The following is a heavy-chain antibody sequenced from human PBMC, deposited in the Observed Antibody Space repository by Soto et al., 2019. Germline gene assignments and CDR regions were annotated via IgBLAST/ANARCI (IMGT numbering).Heavy chain of an antibody. CDR3: AKGAYTSSYYYFDD. V-gene: IGHV3-30-3*01. D-gene: IGHD6-6*01. CDR1: GFTFSSYA. Sequence: GGSLRLSCAASGFTFSSYAMHWVRQAPGKGLEWVAVISYDGSNKYYADSVKGRFTISRDNSKNTLYLQMNSLRAEDTAVYYCAKGAYTSSYYYFDDWGQGTLVTVSS. J-gene: IGHJ4*02. CDR2: ISYDGSNK.